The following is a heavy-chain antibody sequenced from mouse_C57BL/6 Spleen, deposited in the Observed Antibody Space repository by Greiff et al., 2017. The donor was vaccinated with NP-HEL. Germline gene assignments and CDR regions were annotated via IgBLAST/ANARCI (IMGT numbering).Heavy chain of an antibody. D-gene: IGHD2-2*01. CDR1: GYTFTSYW. Sequence: VQLQQPGAELVKPGASVKLSCKASGYTFTSYWMHWVKQRPGQGLEWIGMIHPNSGSTNYNEKFKSKATLTVDKSSSTAYMQLSSLTSEDSAVYYCARERKDGYDRAMDYWGQGTSVTVSS. CDR3: ARERKDGYDRAMDY. J-gene: IGHJ4*01. CDR2: IHPNSGST. V-gene: IGHV1-64*01.